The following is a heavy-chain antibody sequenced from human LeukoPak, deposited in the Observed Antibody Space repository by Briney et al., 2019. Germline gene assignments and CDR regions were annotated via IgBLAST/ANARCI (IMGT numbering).Heavy chain of an antibody. CDR2: INIDGSST. V-gene: IGHV3-74*01. Sequence: GGSLRLSCAASGFTFNDYWMHWVRQAPGKGPVWVSLINIDGSSTRYADSVKGRFTISRDNAKNTLYLQMNSLRAEDTAVYYCARLWYDFWSDYPPFDYWGQGTLVTVSS. J-gene: IGHJ4*02. CDR1: GFTFNDYW. D-gene: IGHD3-3*01. CDR3: ARLWYDFWSDYPPFDY.